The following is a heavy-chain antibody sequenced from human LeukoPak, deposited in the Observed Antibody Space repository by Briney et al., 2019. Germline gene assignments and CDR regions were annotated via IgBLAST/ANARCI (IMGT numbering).Heavy chain of an antibody. CDR1: GFSFKTHW. CDR3: ARGITAEESVAIDY. CDR2: IKGDETVI. V-gene: IGHV3-74*01. J-gene: IGHJ4*02. Sequence: TGGSQRLSCAASGFSFKTHWMYWARQAPGTGLVWVSRIKGDETVIRYADSVKGRFTIYRDNARNTVSLQVNSQRAEHTAVHCCARGITAEESVAIDYWGQGTLVTVSS. D-gene: IGHD6-13*01.